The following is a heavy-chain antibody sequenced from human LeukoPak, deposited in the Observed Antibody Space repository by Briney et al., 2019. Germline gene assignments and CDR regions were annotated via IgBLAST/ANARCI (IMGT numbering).Heavy chain of an antibody. Sequence: GGSLRLSCAASGFTFSSYEMNWVRQAPGKGLEWVSYISGSGTTIYYADSVKGQFTISRDNAKNSLYLQMNSLRAEDTAAYYCARGGYCSSSICYSLNAFDIWGQGTMFTVSS. D-gene: IGHD2-2*01. CDR1: GFTFSSYE. V-gene: IGHV3-48*03. J-gene: IGHJ3*02. CDR2: ISGSGTTI. CDR3: ARGGYCSSSICYSLNAFDI.